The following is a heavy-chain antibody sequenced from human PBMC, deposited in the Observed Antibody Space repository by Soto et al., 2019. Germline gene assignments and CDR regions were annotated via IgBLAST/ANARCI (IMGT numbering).Heavy chain of an antibody. J-gene: IGHJ4*02. CDR3: VRGNYGGFDY. Sequence: PGGSLRLSCAASGFIFCSDWMHWVRQAPGKGLEWVSRINTDGSETSYADSVKGRFTISRDNAKSTVDLQMNSLGAEDTAVYYCVRGNYGGFDYWGQGTLVTVSS. V-gene: IGHV3-74*01. D-gene: IGHD4-17*01. CDR1: GFIFCSDW. CDR2: INTDGSET.